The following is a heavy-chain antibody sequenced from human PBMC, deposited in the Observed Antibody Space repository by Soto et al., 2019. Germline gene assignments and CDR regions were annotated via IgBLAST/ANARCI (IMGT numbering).Heavy chain of an antibody. CDR2: VHHSWGS. CDR3: ARQGFGPLHGLVDV. J-gene: IGHJ6*02. CDR1: GGSISSYY. V-gene: IGHV4-59*08. D-gene: IGHD3-10*01. Sequence: SETLSLTCTVSGGSISSYYWSWFRQSPGKRMEWIGYVHHSWGSSYNPSLQSRVAISLDTSKSQFSLKVTSVTATDTAVYYCARQGFGPLHGLVDVWGQGTKVTVSS.